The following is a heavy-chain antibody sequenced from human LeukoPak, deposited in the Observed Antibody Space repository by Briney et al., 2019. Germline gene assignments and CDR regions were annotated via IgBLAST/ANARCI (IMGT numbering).Heavy chain of an antibody. CDR3: AREAEITGGAFDI. CDR2: IGTTSSRIPYT. V-gene: IGHV3-21*01. J-gene: IGHJ3*02. CDR1: AFSFSTSN. D-gene: IGHD3-16*01. Sequence: GGSLRLSRAASAFSFSTSNMVWVRQAPGKGLEWVASIGTTSSRIPYTYYADSVKGRVTVSRDNAQNSLYLQMTSLGAEDTGLYYCAREAEITGGAFDIWGQGTMVIVSS.